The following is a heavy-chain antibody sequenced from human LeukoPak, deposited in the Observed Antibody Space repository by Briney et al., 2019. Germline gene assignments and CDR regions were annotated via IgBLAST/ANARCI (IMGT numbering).Heavy chain of an antibody. D-gene: IGHD7-27*01. CDR3: VRVGEIWSNGGYFDS. Sequence: SDTLSLTCTVSGDSITGHYWSWIRQPAGQGLEWLGRIYSTGTTAYNASLTSRLTMSVDTSKSQLSLKLNSVTAADTAVYYCVRVGEIWSNGGYFDSWGQGTLVTVSS. J-gene: IGHJ4*01. CDR1: GDSITGHY. V-gene: IGHV4-4*07. CDR2: IYSTGTT.